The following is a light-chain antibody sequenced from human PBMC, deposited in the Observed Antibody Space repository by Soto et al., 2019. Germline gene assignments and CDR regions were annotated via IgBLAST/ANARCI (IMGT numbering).Light chain of an antibody. CDR1: SSDVGRYNY. J-gene: IGLJ2*01. CDR2: DVT. CDR3: GSYAGG. Sequence: QSALTQPRSVSGSPGQSVTISCTGTSSDVGRYNYVSWYQQHLGKAPKLMIFDVTKRPSGVPDRFSGSKSGNTASLTISGLQAEDEADYHCGSYAGGFGGGTKVTVL. V-gene: IGLV2-11*01.